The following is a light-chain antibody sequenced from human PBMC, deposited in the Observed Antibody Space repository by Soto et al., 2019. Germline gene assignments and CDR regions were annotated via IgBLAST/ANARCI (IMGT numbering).Light chain of an antibody. J-gene: IGLJ2*01. CDR2: RND. V-gene: IGLV1-47*01. CDR1: SSNIGSNF. Sequence: QSALTQPPSASGTPGQRVTISCSGSSSNIGSNFVYWYRQLPGTAPKLLIYRNDRRPSGVPDRFSGSKSGTSASLAISGLRSEDEADYYCASWDDSLSGGVFGGGTKVTVL. CDR3: ASWDDSLSGGV.